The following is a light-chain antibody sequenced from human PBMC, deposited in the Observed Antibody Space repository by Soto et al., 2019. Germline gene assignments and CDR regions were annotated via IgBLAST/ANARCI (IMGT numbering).Light chain of an antibody. CDR1: SSNIGSNT. CDR2: SNN. CDR3: AAWDDSLNGYV. Sequence: QSVLAQPPSASGTPGQRVTISCSGSSSNIGSNTVNWHQQLPGTAPKLLIYSNNQRPSGVPDRFSGSKSGTSASLAISGLQSEDEADYYCAAWDDSLNGYVFRTGTTVTVL. J-gene: IGLJ1*01. V-gene: IGLV1-44*01.